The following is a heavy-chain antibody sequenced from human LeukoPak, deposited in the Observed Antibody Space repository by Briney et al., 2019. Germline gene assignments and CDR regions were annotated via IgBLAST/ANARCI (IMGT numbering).Heavy chain of an antibody. D-gene: IGHD1-26*01. CDR1: GFTFSSYS. CDR3: ASGHSGSYYYFDY. CDR2: ISSSSSYI. V-gene: IGHV3-21*01. J-gene: IGHJ4*02. Sequence: PGGSLRLSCAASGFTFSSYSMNWVRQAPGKGLEWVSSISSSSSYIYYADSVKGRFTISRDNAKNSLYPQMNSLRAEDTAVYYCASGHSGSYYYFDYWGQGTLVTVSS.